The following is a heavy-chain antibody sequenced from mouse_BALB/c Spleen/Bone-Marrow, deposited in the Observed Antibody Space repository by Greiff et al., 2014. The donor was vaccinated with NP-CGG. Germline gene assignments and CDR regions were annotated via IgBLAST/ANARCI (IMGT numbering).Heavy chain of an antibody. CDR2: INPGSGGT. CDR3: ARRDYSFAY. V-gene: IGHV1-54*01. CDR1: GYAFTNYL. J-gene: IGHJ3*01. Sequence: LVESGAELVRPGTSVKVSCKASGYAFTNYLIEWVKQRPGQGLEWIGVINPGSGGTNYNEKFKGKATLTADKSSSTAYMQRSSLTSDDSAVYFCARRDYSFAYWGQGTLVTVSA. D-gene: IGHD2-13*01.